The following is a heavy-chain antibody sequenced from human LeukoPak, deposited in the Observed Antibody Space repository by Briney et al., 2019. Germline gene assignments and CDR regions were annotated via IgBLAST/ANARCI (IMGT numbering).Heavy chain of an antibody. CDR2: ISTSGSYI. V-gene: IGHV3-21*01. J-gene: IGHJ4*02. Sequence: GGSLRLSCAASGFTFTSYSMNWVRQAPGKGLEWVSSISTSGSYIYYADSVKGRFTISRDNAKNSLYLQMNSLSAEDTAVYYCARLVAAAGLDYWGQGTLVTVSS. D-gene: IGHD6-13*01. CDR1: GFTFTSYS. CDR3: ARLVAAAGLDY.